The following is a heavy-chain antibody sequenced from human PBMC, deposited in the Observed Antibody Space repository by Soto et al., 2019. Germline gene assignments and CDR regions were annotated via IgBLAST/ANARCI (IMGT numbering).Heavy chain of an antibody. D-gene: IGHD3-3*01. CDR1: GGSFSGYY. Sequence: SETLSLTCAVYGGSFSGYYWSWIRQPPGKGLEWIGEINHSGSTNYNPSLKSRVTISVDTSKNQFSLKLGSVTAADTAVYYCARARSVTIFGVGSNGAMDVWGKGTTVTVSS. CDR2: INHSGST. J-gene: IGHJ6*03. CDR3: ARARSVTIFGVGSNGAMDV. V-gene: IGHV4-34*01.